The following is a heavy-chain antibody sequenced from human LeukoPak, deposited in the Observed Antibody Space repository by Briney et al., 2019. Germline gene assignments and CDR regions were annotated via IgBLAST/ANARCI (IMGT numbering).Heavy chain of an antibody. V-gene: IGHV4-59*01. J-gene: IGHJ6*02. CDR1: GGSISSYY. CDR2: IFYTGST. CDR3: ARRFYCSSTSCPYGMDV. D-gene: IGHD2-2*01. Sequence: NPSETLSLTCAVSGGSISSYYWSWIRQPPGKGLEWIGYIFYTGSTNYNPSLKSRVTISVDTSKNQCSLRLSSVTAADTAVYYCARRFYCSSTSCPYGMDVWGQGTTVTVSS.